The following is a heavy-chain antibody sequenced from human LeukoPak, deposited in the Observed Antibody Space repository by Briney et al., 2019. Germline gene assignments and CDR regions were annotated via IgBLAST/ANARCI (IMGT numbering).Heavy chain of an antibody. D-gene: IGHD3-10*01. Sequence: SETLSLTCAVYGGSFSGYYWSWIRQPPGKGLEWIGEINHSGSTNYNPSLKSRVTMSVDTSKNQFSLKLSSVTAADTAVYYCARAGGYYGSGSYQHTFDPWGQGTLVTVSS. CDR1: GGSFSGYY. V-gene: IGHV4-34*01. J-gene: IGHJ5*02. CDR3: ARAGGYYGSGSYQHTFDP. CDR2: INHSGST.